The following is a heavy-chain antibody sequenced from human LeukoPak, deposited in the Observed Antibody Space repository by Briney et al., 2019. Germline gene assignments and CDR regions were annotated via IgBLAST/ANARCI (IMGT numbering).Heavy chain of an antibody. CDR2: ISSSSSTI. V-gene: IGHV3-48*04. D-gene: IGHD4-23*01. CDR1: AFTFSSYS. J-gene: IGHJ2*01. CDR3: ARDRGTVVTLYWYFDL. Sequence: GGSLRLSCAASAFTFSSYSMNWVRQAPGKGLEWVSYISSSSSTIYYADSVKGRLTISRDNAKNSLYLQMNRLRAEDTAVYYCARDRGTVVTLYWYFDLWGRGTLVTVSS.